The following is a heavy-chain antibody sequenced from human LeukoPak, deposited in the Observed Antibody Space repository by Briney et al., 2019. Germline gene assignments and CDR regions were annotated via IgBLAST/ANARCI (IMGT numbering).Heavy chain of an antibody. Sequence: PGGSLRLSCAASGFTFSNYWMHWVRQAPGKGLVWVSRINSDGSTTTYADSVKGRFTISRDNAKNTLYLQMNSLRAEDTAVYYCARSRVEMATSLLVYWGQGTLVTVSS. J-gene: IGHJ4*02. CDR3: ARSRVEMATSLLVY. CDR1: GFTFSNYW. V-gene: IGHV3-74*01. CDR2: INSDGSTT. D-gene: IGHD5-24*01.